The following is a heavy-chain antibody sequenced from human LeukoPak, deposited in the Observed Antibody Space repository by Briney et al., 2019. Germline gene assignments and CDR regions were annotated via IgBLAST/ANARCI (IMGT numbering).Heavy chain of an antibody. CDR1: GYTLTELS. J-gene: IGHJ4*02. CDR2: FDPEDGET. Sequence: GASVKVSCTVSGYTLTELSMHWVRQAPGKGLEWMGGFDPEDGETIYAQKFQGRVTMTEDTSTDTAYMELSSLRSEDTAVYYCATDKMYYYDSSGYYFVRDYWGQGTLVTVSS. V-gene: IGHV1-24*01. CDR3: ATDKMYYYDSSGYYFVRDY. D-gene: IGHD3-22*01.